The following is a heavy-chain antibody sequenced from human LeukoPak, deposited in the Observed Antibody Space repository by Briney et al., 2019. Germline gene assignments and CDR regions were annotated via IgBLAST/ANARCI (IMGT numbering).Heavy chain of an antibody. D-gene: IGHD6-19*01. CDR1: GGTFSSYA. CDR2: IIPIFGTA. CDR3: ARLTPGYSSGPDPNFDP. V-gene: IGHV1-69*13. J-gene: IGHJ5*02. Sequence: GASVKVSCKASGGTFSSYAISWVRQAPGQGLEWMGGIIPIFGTANYAQKFQGRVTITADESTSTAYMELSSLRSGDTAVYYCARLTPGYSSGPDPNFDPWGQGTLVTVSS.